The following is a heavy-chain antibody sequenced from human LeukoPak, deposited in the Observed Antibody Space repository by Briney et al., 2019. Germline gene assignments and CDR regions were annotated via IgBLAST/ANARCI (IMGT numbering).Heavy chain of an antibody. CDR3: ARRRSYMDV. Sequence: PSETLSLTCTVSDGSVSSHYCSWIRQPPGKGLEWIGFIYASGVTNYHPALRSRLTISIDTSKDQVSLKLTSVTAADTAVYYCARRRSYMDVWGKGTKVIVSS. J-gene: IGHJ6*03. CDR1: DGSVSSHY. CDR2: IYASGVT. V-gene: IGHV4-4*09.